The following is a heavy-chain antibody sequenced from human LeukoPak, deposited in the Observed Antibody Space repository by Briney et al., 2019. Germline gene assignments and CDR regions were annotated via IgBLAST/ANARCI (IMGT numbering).Heavy chain of an antibody. Sequence: SETLSLTCTVSGGSISSYYWSWVRQPPGKGLEWIGFVYYTGSTNYSPSLKSRVTISVDTSKNQFSLKLSSVTAADTAVYYCARGWFSSGWYAVDYWGQGTLVTVSS. D-gene: IGHD6-19*01. CDR3: ARGWFSSGWYAVDY. CDR1: GGSISSYY. V-gene: IGHV4-59*08. CDR2: VYYTGST. J-gene: IGHJ4*02.